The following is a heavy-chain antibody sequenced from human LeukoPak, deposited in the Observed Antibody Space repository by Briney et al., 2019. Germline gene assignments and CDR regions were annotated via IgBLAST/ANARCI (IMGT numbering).Heavy chain of an antibody. J-gene: IGHJ6*03. CDR3: ARSSGPGYYYYYMDV. Sequence: SETLSLTCTVSGGSISSSSYYWGWIRQPPGKGLEWIGSIYYSGSTYYNPSLKSRVTISVDTSKNQFSLKLSSVTAADTAVYYCARSSGPGYYYYYMDVWGKGTTVTVSS. CDR1: GGSISSSSYY. CDR2: IYYSGST. V-gene: IGHV4-39*07.